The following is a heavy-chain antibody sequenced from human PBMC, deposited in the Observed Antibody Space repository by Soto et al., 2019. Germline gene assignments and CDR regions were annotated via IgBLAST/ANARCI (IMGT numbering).Heavy chain of an antibody. CDR1: GFTFSSYA. CDR3: AKDRDSWGSGGIDY. D-gene: IGHD3-10*01. V-gene: IGHV3-23*01. J-gene: IGHJ4*02. Sequence: EVQLLESGGGLVQPGGSLRLSCAASGFTFSSYAMSWVRQAPGKGLEWVSAISYTGGTAYYEESVRGRFTISRDNSKNTLYLQMNSLRAEDTAVYYCAKDRDSWGSGGIDYWGQGTLVTVSS. CDR2: ISYTGGTA.